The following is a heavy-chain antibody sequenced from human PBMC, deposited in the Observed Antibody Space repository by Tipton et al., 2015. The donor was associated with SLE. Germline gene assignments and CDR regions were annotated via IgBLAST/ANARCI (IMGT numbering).Heavy chain of an antibody. J-gene: IGHJ4*02. V-gene: IGHV4-61*02. D-gene: IGHD6-13*01. Sequence: TLSLTCTVSGGSISSGSYYWSWIRQPAGKGLEWIGRIYTSGSTNYNPSLKSRVTISVDTSKNQFSLKLSSVTAADTAVYYCARILAAAGTGGYWGQGTLVTVSS. CDR2: IYTSGST. CDR1: GGSISSGSYY. CDR3: ARILAAAGTGGY.